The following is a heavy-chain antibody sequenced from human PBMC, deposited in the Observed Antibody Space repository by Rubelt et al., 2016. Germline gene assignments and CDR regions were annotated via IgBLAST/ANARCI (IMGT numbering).Heavy chain of an antibody. Sequence: FTFSSYAMHWVRQAPGKGLEYVSAISSNGGSTYYADSVKGRFTISRDNSKNTLYLQMSSLRAEDTAVYYCARADPTVGYSSGWSISGPYYFDYWGQGTLVTVSS. CDR2: ISSNGGST. CDR3: ARADPTVGYSSGWSISGPYYFDY. V-gene: IGHV3-64D*06. J-gene: IGHJ4*02. D-gene: IGHD6-19*01. CDR1: FTFSSYA.